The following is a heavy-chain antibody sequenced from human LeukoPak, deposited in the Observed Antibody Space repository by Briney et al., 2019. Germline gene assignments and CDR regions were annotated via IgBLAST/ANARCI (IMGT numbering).Heavy chain of an antibody. J-gene: IGHJ4*02. CDR3: ARHRDGYNPDY. D-gene: IGHD5-24*01. CDR1: GFTVSSNY. V-gene: IGHV3-53*01. Sequence: GGSLRLSCAASGFTVSSNYMSWVRQAPGKGLEWVSVIYSGGSTYYADSVKGRFTISRDSSKNTLYLQMNSLRAEDTAVYYCARHRDGYNPDYWGQGTLVTVSS. CDR2: IYSGGST.